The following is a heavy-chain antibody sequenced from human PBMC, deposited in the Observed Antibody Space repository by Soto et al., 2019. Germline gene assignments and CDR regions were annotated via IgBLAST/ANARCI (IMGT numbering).Heavy chain of an antibody. CDR2: IIPIFGTA. D-gene: IGHD3-9*01. J-gene: IGHJ5*02. CDR1: GGTFSSYA. Sequence: QVQLVQSGAEVKKPGSSVKVSCKASGGTFSSYAISWVRQAPGQGLEWMGGIIPIFGTANYAQKFQGRVTITADESTSTAYMQLSSLRSGDAAVYYCAREHPTILTGLNWFDPWGQGTLVTVSS. CDR3: AREHPTILTGLNWFDP. V-gene: IGHV1-69*01.